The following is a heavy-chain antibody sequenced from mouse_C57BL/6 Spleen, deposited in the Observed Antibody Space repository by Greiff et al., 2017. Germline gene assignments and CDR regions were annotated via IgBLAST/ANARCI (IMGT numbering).Heavy chain of an antibody. CDR2: IDPETGGT. V-gene: IGHV1-15*01. CDR3: TRYGNPYYFDY. D-gene: IGHD2-1*01. Sequence: QVQLQQSGAELVRPGASVTLSCKASGYTFTDYEMHWVKQTPVHGLEWIGAIDPETGGTAYNQKFKGKAILTADKSSSPAYMELRSLTSEDSAVYYCTRYGNPYYFDYWGQGTTLTVSS. J-gene: IGHJ2*01. CDR1: GYTFTDYE.